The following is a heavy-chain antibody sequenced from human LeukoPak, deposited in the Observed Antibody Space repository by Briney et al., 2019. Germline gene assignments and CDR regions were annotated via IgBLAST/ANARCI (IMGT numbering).Heavy chain of an antibody. Sequence: PSETLSLTCTVSGGSITSSSYYWGWIRQPPGKGLEWIGSIYYTGSTFYNPSLKSRVTISVDTSKNQFSMKLSSVTAADTAVYFCARDRGNVGAARYAAAYWGQGTLVTVSS. CDR1: GGSITSSSYY. CDR2: IYYTGST. D-gene: IGHD6-6*01. J-gene: IGHJ4*02. CDR3: ARDRGNVGAARYAAAY. V-gene: IGHV4-39*02.